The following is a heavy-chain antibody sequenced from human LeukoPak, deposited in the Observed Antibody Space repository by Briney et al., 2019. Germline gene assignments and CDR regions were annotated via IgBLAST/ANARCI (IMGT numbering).Heavy chain of an antibody. Sequence: GRSLRLSCAASGFTFTTSGMHWVRQAPGKGLEWMALISSDGNSKDYADSVKGQFTISRDNSKNTVSLQMNSLRPEDTAIYYCAKWRRGHYYGSGTELDYWGQGTLVTVSS. D-gene: IGHD3-10*01. J-gene: IGHJ4*02. CDR2: ISSDGNSK. CDR3: AKWRRGHYYGSGTELDY. CDR1: GFTFTTSG. V-gene: IGHV3-30*18.